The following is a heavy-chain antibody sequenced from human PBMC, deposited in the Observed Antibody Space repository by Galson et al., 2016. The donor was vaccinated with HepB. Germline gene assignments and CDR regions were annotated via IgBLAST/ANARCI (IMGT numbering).Heavy chain of an antibody. CDR2: ISGTGGST. CDR3: AKDVVHPLTYYDFWSSAGGCFDT. V-gene: IGHV3-23*01. CDR1: GFTFSNYA. J-gene: IGHJ3*02. D-gene: IGHD3-3*01. Sequence: SLRLSCAASGFTFSNYAMSWVRQAPGKGLEWVSAISGTGGSTYYADSVKGRFTISSDNSKNTLYLQMNSLTAEDTAVYYCAKDVVHPLTYYDFWSSAGGCFDTWGQGTMVTVSS.